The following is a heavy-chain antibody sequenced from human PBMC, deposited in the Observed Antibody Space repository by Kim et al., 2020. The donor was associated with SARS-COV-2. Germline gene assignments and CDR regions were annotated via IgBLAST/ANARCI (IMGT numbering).Heavy chain of an antibody. Sequence: KGRFTISRDNSKNTLYLQMNSLRAEDTAVYYCAKDSNVLMVYANGRPGDYWGQGTLVTVSS. CDR3: AKDSNVLMVYANGRPGDY. D-gene: IGHD2-8*01. V-gene: IGHV3-23*01. J-gene: IGHJ4*02.